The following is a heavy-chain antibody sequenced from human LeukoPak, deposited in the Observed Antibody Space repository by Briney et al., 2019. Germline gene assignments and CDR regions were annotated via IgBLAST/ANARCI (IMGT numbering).Heavy chain of an antibody. J-gene: IGHJ6*03. CDR3: ARGIGDYYYYYIDV. CDR2: IKQDGSEK. CDR1: GFTFSSYW. D-gene: IGHD2-15*01. V-gene: IGHV3-7*01. Sequence: GGSLRLSCAASGFTFSSYWMSWVRQAPGKGLEWVANIKQDGSEKYYVDSVKGRFTISRDNAKNSLYLQMNSLRAEDTAVYYCARGIGDYYYYYIDVWGKGTTVTVSS.